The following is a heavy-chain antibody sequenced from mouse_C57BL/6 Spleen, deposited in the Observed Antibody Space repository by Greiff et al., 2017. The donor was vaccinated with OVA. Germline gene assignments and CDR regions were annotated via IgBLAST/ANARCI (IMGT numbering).Heavy chain of an antibody. CDR1: GYSFTGYF. V-gene: IGHV1-20*01. CDR2: INPYNGDT. CDR3: ARDGSSPPFAY. J-gene: IGHJ3*01. D-gene: IGHD1-1*01. Sequence: EVKLVESGPELVKPGDSVKISCKASGYSFTGYFMNWVMQSHGKSLEWIGRINPYNGDTFYNQKFKGKATLTVDKSSSTAHMELRSLTSEDSAVYYCARDGSSPPFAYWGQGTLVTVSA.